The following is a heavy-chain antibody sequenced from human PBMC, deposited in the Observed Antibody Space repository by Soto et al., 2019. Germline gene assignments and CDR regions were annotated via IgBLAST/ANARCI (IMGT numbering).Heavy chain of an antibody. D-gene: IGHD6-19*01. J-gene: IGHJ5*02. V-gene: IGHV4-39*01. CDR1: GGSFSSSSYY. Sequence: SETLSLTCSVSGGSFSSSSYYWGWIRQPPGKGLEWIGSIYYSGSIYYDPSLKSRVTISVDTSKNQFSLKLSSVTAAETAVYYCARQSSGWYNWFDPWGQGTLVTVSS. CDR3: ARQSSGWYNWFDP. CDR2: IYYSGSI.